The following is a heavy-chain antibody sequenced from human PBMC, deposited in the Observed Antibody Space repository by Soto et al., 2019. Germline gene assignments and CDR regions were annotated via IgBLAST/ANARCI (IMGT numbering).Heavy chain of an antibody. CDR1: GDSVDSGVYY. V-gene: IGHV4-61*08. D-gene: IGHD6-13*01. CDR2: IYYTGSA. J-gene: IGHJ5*02. Sequence: QVHLQESGPGLVKPSETLSLTCTVSGDSVDSGVYYWSWIRQPPGKGLEWIGHIYYTGSAHYDPSLKSRLTRSIDTSKNQFSLTMTSVSAADTAMYYCARGLAAAGWLDPWGQGHRVTVSS. CDR3: ARGLAAAGWLDP.